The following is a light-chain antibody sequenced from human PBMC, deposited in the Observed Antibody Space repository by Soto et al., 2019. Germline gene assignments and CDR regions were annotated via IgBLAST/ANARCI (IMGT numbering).Light chain of an antibody. V-gene: IGLV1-40*01. J-gene: IGLJ1*01. CDR1: SSNIGAGYE. Sequence: QPVLTQPPSVSEAPGQRVTMSCTGSSSNIGAGYEAHWYQQVPGTAPKLLIYENNNRPSGVPDRFSGSKSGTSASLAITGLQAEDEAEYYCQSYDSSLSGYVFGTGTKLTVL. CDR3: QSYDSSLSGYV. CDR2: ENN.